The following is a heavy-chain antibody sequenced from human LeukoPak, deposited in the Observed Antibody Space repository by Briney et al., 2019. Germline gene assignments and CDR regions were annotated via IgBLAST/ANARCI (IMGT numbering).Heavy chain of an antibody. CDR1: GFTFSTYS. CDR3: ARAYDWSYYYYMDV. Sequence: GGSLRLSCAASGFTFSTYSMNWVRQAPGKRLEWVSYISSSSSTIYYADSVKGRFTISRDNAKNSVYLQMKSLRAEDTAVYYCARAYDWSYYYYMDVWGKGTTVTVSS. D-gene: IGHD3-16*01. V-gene: IGHV3-48*04. J-gene: IGHJ6*03. CDR2: ISSSSSTI.